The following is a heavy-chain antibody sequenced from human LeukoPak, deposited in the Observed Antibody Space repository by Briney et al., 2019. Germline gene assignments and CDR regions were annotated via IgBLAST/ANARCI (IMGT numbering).Heavy chain of an antibody. Sequence: GGSLRLSCAASGFTFSSYSMNWVRQAPGKGLEWVTNIKPDGSEKYYVDSVKGRFTISRDNAKNSLYLQMNSLRAEDTALYYCARDTVGVTDYWGQGTLVTVSS. V-gene: IGHV3-7*01. CDR2: IKPDGSEK. CDR1: GFTFSSYS. CDR3: ARDTVGVTDY. D-gene: IGHD1-26*01. J-gene: IGHJ4*02.